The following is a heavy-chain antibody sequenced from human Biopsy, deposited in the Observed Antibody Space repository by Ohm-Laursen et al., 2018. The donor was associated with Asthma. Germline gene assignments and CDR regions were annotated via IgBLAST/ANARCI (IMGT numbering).Heavy chain of an antibody. CDR3: ARGYSGTDLIVYYYSGLEV. J-gene: IGHJ6*02. V-gene: IGHV1-69*11. D-gene: IGHD5-12*01. Sequence: SVKVSCKASGDFFNNFAISWVRQAPGQGLEWMGWLNTVLGTPDYAQMFEGRVTITADESTSTAYMELSSLRSEDTAVYYCARGYSGTDLIVYYYSGLEVWGQGTTVTVSS. CDR2: LNTVLGTP. CDR1: GDFFNNFA.